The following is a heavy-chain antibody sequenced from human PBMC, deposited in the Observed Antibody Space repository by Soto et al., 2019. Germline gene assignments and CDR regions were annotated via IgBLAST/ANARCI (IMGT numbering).Heavy chain of an antibody. CDR2: ISYDGSNK. CDR3: VGGQYYFDY. Sequence: QVQLVESGGGVVQPGNSLRLSCAASGFPFTAYGMHWVREGPGKGLEWVAVISYDGSNKFYADSVKGRFTISGDNSKNTLYLQMNSLRPEDTALYYCVGGQYYFDYRGQGTLVTVSS. D-gene: IGHD3-10*01. CDR1: GFPFTAYG. V-gene: IGHV3-30*03. J-gene: IGHJ4*02.